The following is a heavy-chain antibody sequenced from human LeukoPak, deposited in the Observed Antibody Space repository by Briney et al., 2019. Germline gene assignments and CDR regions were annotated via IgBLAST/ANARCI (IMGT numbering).Heavy chain of an antibody. D-gene: IGHD3-10*01. CDR1: GFTFGDYA. CDR2: IRSKAYGGTT. V-gene: IGHV3-49*04. Sequence: PGGSLRLSCTASGFTFGDYAMSWVRQAPGKGLEWVGFIRSKAYGGTTEYAASVKGRFTISRDDSKSIAYLQMNSLKTEDTAVYYCTRDRAYGSGSYWGYYYYYYYMDVWGKGTTVTISS. J-gene: IGHJ6*03. CDR3: TRDRAYGSGSYWGYYYYYYYMDV.